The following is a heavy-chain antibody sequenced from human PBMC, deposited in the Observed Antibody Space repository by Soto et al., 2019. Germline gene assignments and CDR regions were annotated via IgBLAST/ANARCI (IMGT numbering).Heavy chain of an antibody. Sequence: ESGPTLVNPTQTLTLTCTFSGFSLTTSGVGVGWIRQPPGKALEWLAIIYWNDDKRYSTSLQSRLTITKDTSKNQVVLTMTNMDPVDTATYYCAHRASNEATIGYWGQGTLVTVSS. CDR3: AHRASNEATIGY. V-gene: IGHV2-5*01. J-gene: IGHJ4*02. D-gene: IGHD5-12*01. CDR2: IYWNDDK. CDR1: GFSLTTSGVG.